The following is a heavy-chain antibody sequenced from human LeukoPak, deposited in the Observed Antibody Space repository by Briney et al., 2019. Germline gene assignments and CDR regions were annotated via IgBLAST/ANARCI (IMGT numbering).Heavy chain of an antibody. D-gene: IGHD2-21*02. CDR2: VYYTGST. Sequence: SETLSLTCTVSGGSISSYYWSWIRQPPGKGLEWIGYVYYTGSTIYNPSLKSRLIISVDTSKNQFSLRLSSVTAADTAVYYCARGDYYFDLWGQGTLVTVSS. CDR1: GGSISSYY. J-gene: IGHJ4*02. CDR3: ARGDYYFDL. V-gene: IGHV4-59*08.